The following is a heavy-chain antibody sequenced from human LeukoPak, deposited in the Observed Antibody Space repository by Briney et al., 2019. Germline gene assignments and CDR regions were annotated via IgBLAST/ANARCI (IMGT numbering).Heavy chain of an antibody. Sequence: GGSLRLSCAASGFTVSNNCMSWVRQAPGKGLEWVSVIYSGGSTYSADSVKGRFTISRDNFKNTLYLQMNSLRAEDTAVYYCARFDHGGFFDCWGQGTLVTVSS. CDR2: IYSGGST. J-gene: IGHJ4*02. V-gene: IGHV3-66*01. CDR1: GFTVSNNC. D-gene: IGHD4-23*01. CDR3: ARFDHGGFFDC.